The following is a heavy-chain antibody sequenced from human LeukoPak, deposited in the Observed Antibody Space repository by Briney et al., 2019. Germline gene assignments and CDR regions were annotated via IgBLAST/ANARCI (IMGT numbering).Heavy chain of an antibody. CDR3: ARIGAGSSRDY. CDR1: GFTLSSPW. CDR2: INYDGRST. Sequence: AGGSLRLSCAASGFTLSSPWMQWVRQAPGKGLEWVSRINYDGRSTTYADSVKGRFTISRDNAKNTLYLQMNSLRADDTAVYYCARIGAGSSRDYWGQGTLVTVSS. D-gene: IGHD6-13*01. J-gene: IGHJ4*02. V-gene: IGHV3-74*01.